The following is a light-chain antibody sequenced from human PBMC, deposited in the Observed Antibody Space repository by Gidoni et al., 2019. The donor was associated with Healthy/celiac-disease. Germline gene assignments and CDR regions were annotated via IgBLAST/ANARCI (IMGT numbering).Light chain of an antibody. J-gene: IGKJ1*01. Sequence: IQMTQSPSTLSASVGDRVTITCRASQSISSWLAWYQQKPGKAPKLLIYDASSLESGVPSRFSGSGSGTEFTLTISSLQHDDFATYYCQQYNSYSPWTFGQGTKVEIK. CDR1: QSISSW. CDR2: DAS. V-gene: IGKV1-5*01. CDR3: QQYNSYSPWT.